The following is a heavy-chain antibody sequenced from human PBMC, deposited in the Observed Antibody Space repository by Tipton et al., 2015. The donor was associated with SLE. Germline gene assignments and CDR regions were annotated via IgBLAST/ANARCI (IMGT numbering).Heavy chain of an antibody. CDR1: GGSISSYY. J-gene: IGHJ2*01. CDR2: IYYSGSA. Sequence: TLSLTCTVSGGSISSYYWTWIRQPPGKGLEWIGYIYYSGSANYNPSLKSRVTISVDTSKNQFSLKLSSVTAADTAVYYCARHMTTVPPFDLWGRGTLVTASS. D-gene: IGHD4-17*01. V-gene: IGHV4-59*08. CDR3: ARHMTTVPPFDL.